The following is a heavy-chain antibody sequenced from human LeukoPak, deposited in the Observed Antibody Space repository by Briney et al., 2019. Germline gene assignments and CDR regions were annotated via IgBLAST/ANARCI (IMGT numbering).Heavy chain of an antibody. D-gene: IGHD3-3*01. V-gene: IGHV3-7*01. Sequence: PGGSLRLSCAASGFTLSNYWMSWVRQAPGKGLEWVANINLDGSKKYYVDSVKGRFTISRDNAKNSLYLQMNSLRAEDTAVYYCARDPSDFWSGYYYYYYYMDVWGKGTTVTVSS. CDR3: ARDPSDFWSGYYYYYYYMDV. J-gene: IGHJ6*03. CDR1: GFTLSNYW. CDR2: INLDGSKK.